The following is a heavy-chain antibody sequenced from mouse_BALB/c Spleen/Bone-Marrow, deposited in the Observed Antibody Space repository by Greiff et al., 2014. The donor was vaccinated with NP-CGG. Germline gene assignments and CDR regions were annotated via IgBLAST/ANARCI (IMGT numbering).Heavy chain of an antibody. V-gene: IGHV1S137*01. Sequence: VQLQQSGAKLVRPGVSVKISCKGSGYTFTDHAIHWVKRSHAKSLEWIGVISGYYGDAIYNQKFKGKATMTVDKSSSTAYMELARLTSEDSAIYYCARSGKGRNAMDYWGQGTSVTVSS. J-gene: IGHJ4*01. D-gene: IGHD3-3*01. CDR2: ISGYYGDA. CDR1: GYTFTDHA. CDR3: ARSGKGRNAMDY.